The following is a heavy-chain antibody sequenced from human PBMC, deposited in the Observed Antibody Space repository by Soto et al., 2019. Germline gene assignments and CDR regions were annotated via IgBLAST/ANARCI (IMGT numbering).Heavy chain of an antibody. V-gene: IGHV3-30*03. CDR3: SRGDYDLWGGYYDI. CDR1: GFTFSSYG. J-gene: IGHJ3*02. Sequence: GGSLRLSCAASGFTFSSYGMHWVRQAPGKGLEWVAVISYDGSNKYYADSVKGRFTISREKSKNTLYLQMNSLRAEDAAVYYCSRGDYDLWGGYYDIWGQGTMVTVSS. D-gene: IGHD3-3*01. CDR2: ISYDGSNK.